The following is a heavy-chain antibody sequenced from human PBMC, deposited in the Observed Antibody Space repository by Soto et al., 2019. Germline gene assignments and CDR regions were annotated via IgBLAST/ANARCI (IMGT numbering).Heavy chain of an antibody. D-gene: IGHD3-22*01. V-gene: IGHV4-59*01. CDR3: ARDPHSSGYYAFGY. Sequence: SVTLYLTCTASGGSISSYYWSWIRRPPGKVLEWIGYIYYSGRTNYNPSLKSRVTISVDTSKNQYSLKLSSVTAADTAVYYCARDPHSSGYYAFGYWGQGTLVTVSS. CDR2: IYYSGRT. J-gene: IGHJ4*02. CDR1: GGSISSYY.